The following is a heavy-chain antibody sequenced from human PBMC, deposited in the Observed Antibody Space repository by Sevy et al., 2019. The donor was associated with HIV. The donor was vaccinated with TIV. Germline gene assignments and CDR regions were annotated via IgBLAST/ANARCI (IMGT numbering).Heavy chain of an antibody. CDR1: GFTFSSYS. Sequence: GGSLRLSCAASGFTFSSYSMHWVRQAPGKGLEWVSSISSSSTYIYYADSVKGRFTIPRDNAKNSLYLQMNSLRAEDTAVYYCARGPDYYDRSGYYYQWGQGTLVTVSS. J-gene: IGHJ4*02. CDR3: ARGPDYYDRSGYYYQ. V-gene: IGHV3-21*01. CDR2: ISSSSTYI. D-gene: IGHD3-22*01.